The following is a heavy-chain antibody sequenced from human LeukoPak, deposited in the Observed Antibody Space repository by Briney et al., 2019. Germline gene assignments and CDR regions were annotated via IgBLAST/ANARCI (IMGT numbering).Heavy chain of an antibody. J-gene: IGHJ6*02. Sequence: ASVKVSCKASGYTFTNYDINWVRQATGQGLEWMGWMNPNSGYTGYAQKFQDRVTMTRNTSISTAYMELSSLRSEDTAVYYCATDIRARGYCSSTSCLDGMDVWGQGTTVTVSS. CDR1: GYTFTNYD. CDR2: MNPNSGYT. V-gene: IGHV1-8*01. CDR3: ATDIRARGYCSSTSCLDGMDV. D-gene: IGHD2-2*01.